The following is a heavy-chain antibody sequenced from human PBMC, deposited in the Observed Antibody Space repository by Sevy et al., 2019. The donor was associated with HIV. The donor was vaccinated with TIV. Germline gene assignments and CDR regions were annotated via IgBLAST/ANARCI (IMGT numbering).Heavy chain of an antibody. V-gene: IGHV4-30-4*01. CDR1: RGSIRHADSY. CDR2: VYYSGIT. J-gene: IGHJ4*02. CDR3: SRSTVWFGELT. D-gene: IGHD3-10*01. Sequence: SETLSLTCTVSRGSIRHADSYWNWIRQPPGKGLEWIGYVYYSGITYYDPSLRSRFSISVDTSQNQFSLQVTSVTAADSAMYYCSRSTVWFGELTWGQGTPVTVSS.